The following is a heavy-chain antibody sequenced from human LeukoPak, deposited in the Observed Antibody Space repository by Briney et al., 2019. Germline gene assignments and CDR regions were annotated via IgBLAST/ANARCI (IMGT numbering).Heavy chain of an antibody. CDR1: GFTFSSYE. CDR3: ASSYYYDSSGYYPVNY. J-gene: IGHJ4*02. D-gene: IGHD3-22*01. V-gene: IGHV3-7*01. Sequence: GGSLRLSCAASGFTFSSYEMNWVRQAPGKGLEWVANIKQDGSEKYYVDSVKGRFTISRDNAKNSLYLQMNSLRTEDTVVYYCASSYYYDSSGYYPVNYWGQGTLVTVSS. CDR2: IKQDGSEK.